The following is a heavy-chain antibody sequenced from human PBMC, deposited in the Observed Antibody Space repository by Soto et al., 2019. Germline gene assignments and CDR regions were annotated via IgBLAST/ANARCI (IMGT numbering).Heavy chain of an antibody. CDR1: GFTFSSYA. CDR3: AKAGPIVVVPAAMFDY. V-gene: IGHV3-23*01. CDR2: ISGSGGST. Sequence: GGSLRLSCAASGFTFSSYAMSWVRQAPGKGLEWVSAISGSGGSTYYADSVKGRFTISRDNSKNTLYLQMNSLRAEDTAVYYCAKAGPIVVVPAAMFDYWGQGTLVTVSS. J-gene: IGHJ4*02. D-gene: IGHD2-2*01.